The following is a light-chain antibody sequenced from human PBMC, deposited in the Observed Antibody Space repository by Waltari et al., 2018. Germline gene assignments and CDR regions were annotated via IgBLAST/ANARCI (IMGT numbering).Light chain of an antibody. CDR2: DVT. CDR3: SSHTTSSTLV. CDR1: SSDVGRYNF. J-gene: IGLJ2*01. V-gene: IGLV2-14*03. Sequence: QSAPTQSASVSGSPGQSITISCTGSSSDVGRYNFVSWYQQHPGKAPKLMIFDVTDRPSGVSDRFSGSKSGNTASLTISGLQPEDEADYYCSSHTTSSTLVFGGGTRVTVL.